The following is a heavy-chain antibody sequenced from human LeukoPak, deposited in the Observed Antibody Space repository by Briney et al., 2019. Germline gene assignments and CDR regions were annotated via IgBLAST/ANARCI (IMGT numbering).Heavy chain of an antibody. D-gene: IGHD5-12*01. CDR3: ARDLQWGSGYDLDY. CDR2: INPNINGT. Sequence: ASVKVSCKASGYTFTGYYIHWVRQAPGQGLEWMGWINPNINGTNYAQKFQGRVTMTGDRSISTAYMELSTLRSDDTAVYYCARDLQWGSGYDLDYWGQGTLVIVSS. CDR1: GYTFTGYY. J-gene: IGHJ4*02. V-gene: IGHV1-2*02.